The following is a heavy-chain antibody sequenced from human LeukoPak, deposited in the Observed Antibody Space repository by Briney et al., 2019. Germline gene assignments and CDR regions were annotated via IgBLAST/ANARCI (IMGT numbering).Heavy chain of an antibody. CDR1: GFTFSRYG. V-gene: IGHV3-48*04. CDR2: ISSSGSTI. D-gene: IGHD3-10*02. CDR3: AELGITMIGGV. Sequence: RGSLRLSCAASGFTFSRYGMHWVRQVPGKGLEWVSYISSSGSTIYYADSVKGRFTISRDNAKNSLYLQMNSLRAEDTAVYYCAELGITMIGGVWGKGTTVTISS. J-gene: IGHJ6*04.